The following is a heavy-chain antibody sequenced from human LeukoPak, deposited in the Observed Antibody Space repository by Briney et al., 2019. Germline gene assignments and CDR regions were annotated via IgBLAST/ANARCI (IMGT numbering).Heavy chain of an antibody. J-gene: IGHJ4*02. V-gene: IGHV1-2*02. CDR2: INPNSGGT. Sequence: ASVNVSFKASGYTFTGYYMHWVRQAPGQGLEWMGWINPNSGGTNYAQKFQGRVTMTRDTSISTAYMELSRLRSDDTAVYYCARGALDYGGNPGDYWGQGTLVTVSS. CDR1: GYTFTGYY. CDR3: ARGALDYGGNPGDY. D-gene: IGHD4-23*01.